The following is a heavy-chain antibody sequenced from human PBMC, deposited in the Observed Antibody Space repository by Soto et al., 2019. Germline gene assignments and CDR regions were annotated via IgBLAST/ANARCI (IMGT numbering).Heavy chain of an antibody. Sequence: SETLSLTCTVSGGSISSYYWSWIRQPPGKGLEWIGYIYYSGSTNYNPSLKSRVTISVDTSKNQFSLKLSSVTAADTAVYYCARDPKSRWGDYSAYWFDPWGQGTLVTVSS. D-gene: IGHD4-17*01. CDR3: ARDPKSRWGDYSAYWFDP. CDR2: IYYSGST. CDR1: GGSISSYY. V-gene: IGHV4-59*01. J-gene: IGHJ5*02.